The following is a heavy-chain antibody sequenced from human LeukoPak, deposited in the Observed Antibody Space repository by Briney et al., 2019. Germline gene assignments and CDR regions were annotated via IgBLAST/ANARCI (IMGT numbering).Heavy chain of an antibody. Sequence: SETLSLTCTVSGGSISSYYWSWIRQPPGKGLEWIGYIYYSGSTNYNPSLKSRVTMSVDTSKNQFSLKLSSVAAADTAVYYCARETGTTRLDYYYYMDVWGKGTTVTVSS. CDR3: ARETGTTRLDYYYYMDV. V-gene: IGHV4-59*12. CDR2: IYYSGST. D-gene: IGHD1-1*01. J-gene: IGHJ6*03. CDR1: GGSISSYY.